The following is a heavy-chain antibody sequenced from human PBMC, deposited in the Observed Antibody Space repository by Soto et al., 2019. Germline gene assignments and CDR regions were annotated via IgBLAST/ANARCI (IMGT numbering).Heavy chain of an antibody. D-gene: IGHD2-2*01. CDR2: ILYDGSNK. CDR3: AKSRDAYNFYFYYGMDV. Sequence: GGSPRLSCAASGFTFSNYGMHWVRQTPGKGLEWVALILYDGSNKYYADSVKGRFTISRDNSKNTLYLQVSSLRAEDTAVYYCAKSRDAYNFYFYYGMDVWGQGTTVTVSS. CDR1: GFTFSNYG. V-gene: IGHV3-30*18. J-gene: IGHJ6*02.